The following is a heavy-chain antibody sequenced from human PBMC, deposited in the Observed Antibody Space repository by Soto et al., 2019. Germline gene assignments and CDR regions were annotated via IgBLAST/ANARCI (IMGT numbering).Heavy chain of an antibody. Sequence: GGSLRLSCAASGFTVSTNYMIWVRQGPGQGLEWVSIIHSSGTTHHADSVKGRFTISRDNSKNTVYLEMNSLRAEDTAVYYCVRGLAKYYFESWGQGTLVTVSS. D-gene: IGHD5-12*01. J-gene: IGHJ4*02. CDR2: IHSSGTT. CDR1: GFTVSTNY. V-gene: IGHV3-53*01. CDR3: VRGLAKYYFES.